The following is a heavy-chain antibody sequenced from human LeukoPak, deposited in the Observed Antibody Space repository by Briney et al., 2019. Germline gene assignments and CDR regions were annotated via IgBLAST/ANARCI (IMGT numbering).Heavy chain of an antibody. Sequence: SETLSLTCTVSGGSIRGYYWSWIRQPPGKGLEWIGYIYSSGSTNYNPSLKSRVTMSVDTSKNQFSLKVSSVTAADTAVYYCARVFDSGSQAYFYYMDVWGKGTTVTISS. V-gene: IGHV4-59*01. CDR3: ARVFDSGSQAYFYYMDV. J-gene: IGHJ6*03. CDR1: GGSIRGYY. D-gene: IGHD3-10*01. CDR2: IYSSGST.